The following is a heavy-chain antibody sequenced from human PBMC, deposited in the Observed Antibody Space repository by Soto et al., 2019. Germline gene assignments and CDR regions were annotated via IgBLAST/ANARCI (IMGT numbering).Heavy chain of an antibody. V-gene: IGHV5-51*01. Sequence: GESLKISCKASGYIIKNYWIGWVRQMPGQGLEWMGIIFPDGSDTRYSPSFQGHVTISVDKSISTAYVQWSSLKASDSAIYYCFRGGVTSRTFDYWGQGTLVTVSS. D-gene: IGHD3-16*01. CDR2: IFPDGSDT. CDR3: FRGGVTSRTFDY. J-gene: IGHJ4*02. CDR1: GYIIKNYW.